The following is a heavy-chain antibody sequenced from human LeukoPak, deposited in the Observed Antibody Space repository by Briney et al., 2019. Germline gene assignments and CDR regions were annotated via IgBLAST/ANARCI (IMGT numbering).Heavy chain of an antibody. Sequence: PSETLSLTCTVSGGSISSYYWSWIRQPPGKGLEWIGYIYYSGSTNYNPSLKSRVTISVDTSKNQFSLKLSSVTAADTAVYYCARHLRGRGYRGYDYWGQGTLVTVSS. CDR2: IYYSGST. CDR3: ARHLRGRGYRGYDY. J-gene: IGHJ4*02. CDR1: GGSISSYY. V-gene: IGHV4-59*08. D-gene: IGHD5-12*01.